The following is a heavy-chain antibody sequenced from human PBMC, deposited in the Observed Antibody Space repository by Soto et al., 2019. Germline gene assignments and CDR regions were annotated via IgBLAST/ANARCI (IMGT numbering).Heavy chain of an antibody. J-gene: IGHJ3*02. V-gene: IGHV1-58*02. CDR2: IVVGSGNT. CDR1: GFTFTISS. CDR3: AAESLFYYDSSGPDVGAFDI. Sequence: GASVKLSCKASGFTFTISSMQWVRQARGQRLEWIGWIVVGSGNTNYAQKFQERVTITRDMSTSTAYMELSSLRSEDTAVYYCAAESLFYYDSSGPDVGAFDIWGQGTMVNVS. D-gene: IGHD3-22*01.